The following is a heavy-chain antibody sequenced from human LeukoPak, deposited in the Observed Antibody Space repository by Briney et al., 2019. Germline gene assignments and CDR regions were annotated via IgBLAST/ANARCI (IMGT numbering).Heavy chain of an antibody. CDR2: ISYDGSNK. V-gene: IGHV3-30*18. CDR3: AKDRITMVRGSSYYFAY. J-gene: IGHJ4*02. D-gene: IGHD3-10*01. Sequence: GGSLRLSCAASGFTFSSYGMRWVRQAPGKGLEWVADISYDGSNKYYADSERGGFTICRDNSKNTLYLQMNSLRAEDTAVYYCAKDRITMVRGSSYYFAYWGQGTLVTVSS. CDR1: GFTFSSYG.